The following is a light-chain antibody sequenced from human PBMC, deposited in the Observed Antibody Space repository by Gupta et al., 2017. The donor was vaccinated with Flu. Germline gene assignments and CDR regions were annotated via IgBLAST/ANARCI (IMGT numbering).Light chain of an antibody. CDR1: QSIRSSQ. CDR3: QQEGSSPIT. Sequence: EIVLTQSPGTLSLSQGERATLSCRASQSIRSSQLAWYQQEPGQAPRLLIYGASSRATGIPDRFSGSGSGTXFTLTIXRREPEDFAVYYCQQEGSSPITFGXGTKVEI. J-gene: IGKJ1*01. V-gene: IGKV3-20*01. CDR2: GAS.